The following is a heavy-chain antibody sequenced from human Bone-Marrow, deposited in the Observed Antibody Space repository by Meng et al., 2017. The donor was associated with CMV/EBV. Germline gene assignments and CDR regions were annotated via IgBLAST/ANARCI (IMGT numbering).Heavy chain of an antibody. V-gene: IGHV4-34*01. CDR3: ARVGTTRRIYGMDV. CDR1: GGSFSGYY. D-gene: IGHD1-14*01. CDR2: INHSGST. J-gene: IGHJ6*02. Sequence: SETLSLTCAVYGGSFSGYYWSWIRQPPGKGLEWIGEINHSGSTNYNPSLKSRVTISVDTSKNQLSLKLSSVTAADTAVYYCARVGTTRRIYGMDVWGQGTTVTVSS.